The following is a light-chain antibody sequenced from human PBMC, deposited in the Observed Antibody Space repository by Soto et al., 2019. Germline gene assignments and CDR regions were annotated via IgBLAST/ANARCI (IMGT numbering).Light chain of an antibody. CDR3: QQYNSYPQ. J-gene: IGKJ1*01. CDR1: QTITSY. CDR2: DAS. Sequence: DIQMTQSPSTLSGSVGDRVTITCRASQTITSYLAWYQQKPGKAPKLLIYDASSLESGVPSRFSGSGSGTEFTLTISSLQPDDFATYYCQQYNSYPQFGQGTKVDIK. V-gene: IGKV1-5*01.